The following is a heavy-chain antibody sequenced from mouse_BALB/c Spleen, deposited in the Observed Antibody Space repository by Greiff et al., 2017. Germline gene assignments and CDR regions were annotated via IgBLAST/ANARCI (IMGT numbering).Heavy chain of an antibody. D-gene: IGHD2-3*01. V-gene: IGHV1-14*01. J-gene: IGHJ1*01. CDR2: INPYNDGT. CDR1: GYTFTSYV. CDR3: AIYDGYYWYFDV. Sequence: VQLQQSGPELVKPGASVKMSCKASGYTFTSYVMHWVKQKPGQGLEWIGYINPYNDGTKYNEKFKGKATLTSDKSSSTAYMELSSLTSEYSAVYYCAIYDGYYWYFDVWGAGTTVTVSS.